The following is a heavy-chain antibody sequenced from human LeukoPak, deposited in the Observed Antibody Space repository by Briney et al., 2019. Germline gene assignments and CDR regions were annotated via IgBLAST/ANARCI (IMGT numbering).Heavy chain of an antibody. CDR1: GFTFDDYA. Sequence: GGSLRLSCAASGFTFDDYAMHWVRQAPGKGLEWVSGISWNSGSIGYADSVKGRFTISRDNAKNSLYLQMNSLRAEDTAVYYCAREGYWGQGTLVTVSS. V-gene: IGHV3-9*01. J-gene: IGHJ4*02. CDR2: ISWNSGSI. CDR3: AREGY.